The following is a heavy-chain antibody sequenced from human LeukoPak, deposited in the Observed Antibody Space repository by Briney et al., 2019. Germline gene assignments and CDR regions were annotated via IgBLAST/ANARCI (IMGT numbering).Heavy chain of an antibody. D-gene: IGHD5-24*01. CDR2: ISSNGENI. V-gene: IGHV3-9*01. CDR3: ARVRRDGYNTVSDY. Sequence: PGGSLRLSCAASGFTFDDYAMHWVRQAPGKGLEWVSGISSNGENIYYADSVKGRFTISRDNAKNSLYLQMNSLRAEDTAVYYCARVRRDGYNTVSDYWGQGTLVTVSS. J-gene: IGHJ4*02. CDR1: GFTFDDYA.